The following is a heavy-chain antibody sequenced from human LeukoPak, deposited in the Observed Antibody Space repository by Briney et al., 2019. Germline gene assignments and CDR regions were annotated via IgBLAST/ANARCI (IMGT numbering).Heavy chain of an antibody. D-gene: IGHD1-7*01. V-gene: IGHV5-10-1*01. J-gene: IGHJ5*02. CDR3: AQSRITGTTDWFDP. CDR1: GYRFTSYW. Sequence: PGESLKISCKGSGYRFTSYWISWVRQMPGKGLEWMGRIDPSDSYTNYSPSFQGHVTISADKSTSTAYLQWSSLKASDNAMYYCAQSRITGTTDWFDPWGQGTLVTVSS. CDR2: IDPSDSYT.